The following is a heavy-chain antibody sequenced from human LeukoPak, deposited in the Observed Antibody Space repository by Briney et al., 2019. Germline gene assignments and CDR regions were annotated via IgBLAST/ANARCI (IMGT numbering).Heavy chain of an antibody. V-gene: IGHV4-34*01. CDR2: IYYSGST. CDR1: GGPFSGYY. CDR3: AREMYDSGGYRVSYFDY. D-gene: IGHD3-22*01. Sequence: SETLSLTCAVYGGPFSGYYWSWIRQPPGKGLEWIGSIYYSGSTYYNPSLKSRVTISVDTSKNQFSLKLNSVTAADTAVYYCAREMYDSGGYRVSYFDYWGQGTLVTVSS. J-gene: IGHJ4*02.